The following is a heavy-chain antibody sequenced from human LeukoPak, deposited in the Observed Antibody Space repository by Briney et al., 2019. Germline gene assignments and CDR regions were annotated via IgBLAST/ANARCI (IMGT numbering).Heavy chain of an antibody. Sequence: GGSLRLSCAASGFTFSSYSMNWVRQAPGKGLEWVSSISSSSSYIYYADSVKGRFTIPRDNAKNSLYLQMNSLRAEDTAVYYCARVGQLQYNWNSIFDYWGQGTLVTVSS. CDR3: ARVGQLQYNWNSIFDY. CDR2: ISSSSSYI. J-gene: IGHJ4*02. V-gene: IGHV3-21*01. CDR1: GFTFSSYS. D-gene: IGHD1-7*01.